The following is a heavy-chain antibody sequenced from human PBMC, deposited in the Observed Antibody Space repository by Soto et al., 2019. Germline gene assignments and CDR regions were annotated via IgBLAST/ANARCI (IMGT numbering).Heavy chain of an antibody. CDR1: GFTFISYG. J-gene: IGHJ3*02. CDR2: IWYDGSK. V-gene: IGHV3-33*01. Sequence: GGSLRLSCAASGFTFISYGMHWVRQAPGKGLEWVAVIWYDGSKYYADSVKGRFTISRDNSKNTLYLQMNSLRAEDTAVYYCARGKIAVAEDDAFDIWGQGTMVTVSS. CDR3: ARGKIAVAEDDAFDI. D-gene: IGHD6-19*01.